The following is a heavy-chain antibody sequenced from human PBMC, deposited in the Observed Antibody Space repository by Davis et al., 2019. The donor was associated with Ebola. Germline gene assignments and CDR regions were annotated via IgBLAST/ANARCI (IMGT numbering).Heavy chain of an antibody. CDR1: GGSISSSNW. CDR2: IYHSGST. CDR3: ARDPGEWDFWSGSRFPSGMDV. V-gene: IGHV4-4*02. D-gene: IGHD3-3*01. J-gene: IGHJ6*02. Sequence: SETLSLTCAVSGGSISSSNWWSWVRQPPGKGLEWIGEIYHSGSTYYNPSLKSRVTISVDTSKNQFSLKLSSVTAADTAVYYCARDPGEWDFWSGSRFPSGMDVWGQGTTVTVSS.